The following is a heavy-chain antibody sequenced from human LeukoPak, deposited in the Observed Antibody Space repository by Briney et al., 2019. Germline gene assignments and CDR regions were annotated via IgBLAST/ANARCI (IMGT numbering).Heavy chain of an antibody. CDR2: VYYGGNT. CDR1: GGSISSSSYY. Sequence: SETLSLTCTVSGGSISSSSYYWGWIRQPPGKGLEWIGSVYYGGNTYYNPSLKSRVTISVDTSKNQFSLELSSVTAADTAVYYCAILRRSYYPDYWGQGTLVTVSS. D-gene: IGHD1-26*01. CDR3: AILRRSYYPDY. V-gene: IGHV4-39*07. J-gene: IGHJ4*02.